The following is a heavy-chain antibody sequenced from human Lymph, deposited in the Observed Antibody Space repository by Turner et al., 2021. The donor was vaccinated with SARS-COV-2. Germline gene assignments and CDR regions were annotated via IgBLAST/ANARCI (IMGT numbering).Heavy chain of an antibody. CDR3: ARHQGSTSGYDHGMNV. CDR1: GGSISSTS. V-gene: IGHV4-59*08. Sequence: QVQLQESGPGLVRPSETLSLTCTVSGGSISSTSLSWIRQSPWRGLEWIGYFYKIGSIDYNPTFRSRVTISVDTSKNQLSLNLISVTAADTAVYYCARHQGSTSGYDHGMNVWGQGTAVIVSS. CDR2: FYKIGSI. J-gene: IGHJ6*02. D-gene: IGHD1-1*01.